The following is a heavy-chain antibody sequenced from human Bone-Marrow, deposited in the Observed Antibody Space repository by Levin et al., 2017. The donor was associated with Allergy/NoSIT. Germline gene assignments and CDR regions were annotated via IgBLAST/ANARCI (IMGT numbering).Heavy chain of an antibody. D-gene: IGHD2-15*01. V-gene: IGHV3-48*03. CDR2: ISSSGSTI. J-gene: IGHJ4*02. CDR1: GFTFSSYE. CDR3: ARDPRGDCSGGSCYSDYYFDY. Sequence: LSLTCAASGFTFSSYEMNWVRQAPGKGLEWVSYISSSGSTIYYADSVKGRFTISRDNAKNSLYLQMNSLRAEDTAVYYCARDPRGDCSGGSCYSDYYFDYWGQGTLVTVSS.